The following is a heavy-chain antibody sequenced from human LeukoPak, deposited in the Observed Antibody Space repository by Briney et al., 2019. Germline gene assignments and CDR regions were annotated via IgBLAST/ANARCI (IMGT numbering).Heavy chain of an antibody. CDR1: GGSFSGYY. J-gene: IGHJ6*03. D-gene: IGHD4-17*01. Sequence: SETLSLTCAVYGGSFSGYYWSWIRQPPGKGLEWIGEINHSGSTNYNPSLKSRVTISVDTSKNQFSLKLSSVTAADTAVYYCARDYGGYDLSYMDVWGKGTTVTVSS. CDR2: INHSGST. V-gene: IGHV4-34*01. CDR3: ARDYGGYDLSYMDV.